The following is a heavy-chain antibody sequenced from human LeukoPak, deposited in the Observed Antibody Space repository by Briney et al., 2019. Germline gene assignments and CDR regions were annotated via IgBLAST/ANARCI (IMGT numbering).Heavy chain of an antibody. J-gene: IGHJ4*02. CDR1: GYTFTGYY. V-gene: IGHV1-2*02. CDR3: ARQVGGSYYFDY. Sequence: GASVKVSCKASGYTFTGYYMHWVRQAPGQGLEWMGWINPNSGGTNFAQKFQGRVTMTRDTSISTAYMELSRLRSDDTAVYYCARQVGGSYYFDYWGQGTLVTVSS. CDR2: INPNSGGT. D-gene: IGHD1-26*01.